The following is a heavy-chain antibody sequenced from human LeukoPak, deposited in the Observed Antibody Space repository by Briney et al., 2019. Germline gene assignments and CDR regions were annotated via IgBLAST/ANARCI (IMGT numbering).Heavy chain of an antibody. CDR3: AKDREGGYCYGGSCSFDY. D-gene: IGHD2-15*01. J-gene: IGHJ4*02. Sequence: PGGSLRLSCAASGFTFSDYYMSWIRQAPGKGLEWFSVISGNGGRISYADSVKGRVTISRDNSKKTLYLQMNSLRAEDTAVYYCAKDREGGYCYGGSCSFDYWGQGTLLTVSS. V-gene: IGHV3-23*01. CDR2: ISGNGGRI. CDR1: GFTFSDYY.